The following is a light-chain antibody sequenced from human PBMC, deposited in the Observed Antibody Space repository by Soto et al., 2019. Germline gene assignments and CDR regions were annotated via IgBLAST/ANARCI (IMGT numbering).Light chain of an antibody. CDR1: QGISSD. CDR2: DAS. J-gene: IGKJ4*01. Sequence: DIQVPQSPSFMSASVGDRVTITCRASQGISSDLAWYQQKPGKAPNLLIYDASTLQSGVPSRFSGSGSGTEFTLTISSLQAEDFATYYCQHLHNYPPTFGGGTKVAIK. V-gene: IGKV1-9*01. CDR3: QHLHNYPPT.